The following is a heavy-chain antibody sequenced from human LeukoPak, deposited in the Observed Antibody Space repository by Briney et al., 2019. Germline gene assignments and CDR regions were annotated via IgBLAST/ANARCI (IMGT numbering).Heavy chain of an antibody. Sequence: GGSLGLSCVASGFTFSSYSMNWVRQAPGKGLEWVSYISGSSGTIYYADSVKGRFTISRDNAKNSLYLQMNSLRAEDTAVYYCARRSEFGVLYYMDIWGKGTTVTVSS. J-gene: IGHJ6*03. CDR1: GFTFSSYS. CDR2: ISGSSGTI. V-gene: IGHV3-48*01. CDR3: ARRSEFGVLYYMDI. D-gene: IGHD3-16*01.